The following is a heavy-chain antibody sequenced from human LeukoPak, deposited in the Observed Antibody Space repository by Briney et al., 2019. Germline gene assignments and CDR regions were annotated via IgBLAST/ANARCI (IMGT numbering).Heavy chain of an antibody. J-gene: IGHJ5*02. D-gene: IGHD6-13*01. V-gene: IGHV4-59*01. CDR3: ARDLMAVAAAGGWFDP. CDR1: GGSISSYY. Sequence: MPSETLSLTCTVSGGSISSYYWSWIRQPPGKGLEWIGYIYYSGSTNYNPSLKSRVTISVDTSKNQFSLKLSSVTAADTAVYYCARDLMAVAAAGGWFDPWGQGTLVTVSS. CDR2: IYYSGST.